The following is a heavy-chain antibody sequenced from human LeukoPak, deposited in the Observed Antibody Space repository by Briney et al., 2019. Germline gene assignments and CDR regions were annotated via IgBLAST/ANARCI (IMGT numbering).Heavy chain of an antibody. D-gene: IGHD2-2*01. CDR3: ASIRYCSSTSCYDKGAGGLGPESWFESRKDGVNYGMDV. J-gene: IGHJ6*02. CDR2: INAGNGNT. V-gene: IGHV1-3*01. CDR1: GYTFTDFA. Sequence: GASVKVSCKASGYTFTDFAMHWVRQAPGQRLEWMGWINAGNGNTEYSQRFQGRVTITRDTSASTAYMELSSLRSEDTAVYYCASIRYCSSTSCYDKGAGGLGPESWFESRKDGVNYGMDVWGQGTTVTVSS.